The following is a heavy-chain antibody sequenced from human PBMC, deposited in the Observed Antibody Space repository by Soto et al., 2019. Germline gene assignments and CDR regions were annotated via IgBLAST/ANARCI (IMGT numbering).Heavy chain of an antibody. CDR3: TTDPEGANLFPWFDP. J-gene: IGHJ5*02. CDR2: IKSKAEGATR. D-gene: IGHD2-8*01. V-gene: IGHV3-15*01. CDR1: GFTFSDAW. Sequence: PGGSLRLSCAASGFTFSDAWMSWVRQAPGKGLEWVGRIKSKAEGATRDFAAPVKGRFAISRDDSKNTLFLQMSSLKIEDSAVYYCTTDPEGANLFPWFDPWGQGTLVPSPQ.